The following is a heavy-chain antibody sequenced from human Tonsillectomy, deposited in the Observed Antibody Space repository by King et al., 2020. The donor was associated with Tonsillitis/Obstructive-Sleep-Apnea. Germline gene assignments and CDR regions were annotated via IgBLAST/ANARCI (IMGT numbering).Heavy chain of an antibody. J-gene: IGHJ6*03. CDR2: IYSGGST. Sequence: VQLVESGGGLVQPGGSLRLSCAASGFTVSSNYMSWVRQAPGKGLEWVSVIYSGGSTYYADSVKGRFTISRHNSKNTLYLQMNSLRAEDTAVYYCARDNLIGYCSGGSCYSQGYYYMVVWGKGTTVTVSS. CDR1: GFTVSSNY. CDR3: ARDNLIGYCSGGSCYSQGYYYMVV. D-gene: IGHD2-15*01. V-gene: IGHV3-53*04.